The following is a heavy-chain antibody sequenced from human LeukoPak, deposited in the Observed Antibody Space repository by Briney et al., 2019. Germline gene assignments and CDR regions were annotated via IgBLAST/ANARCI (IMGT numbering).Heavy chain of an antibody. D-gene: IGHD2-15*01. CDR1: GYTFSNYG. Sequence: VASVNVSCKASGYTFSNYGLNWVRQAPGQGLEWMGRIAAYSGITNYAAKFQGRVTMTTDTSTNTAYMELRSLTSDDTAIYYCARGAEGGSSMRLRYYYYYMDVWGKGITVTVSS. V-gene: IGHV1-18*01. CDR3: ARGAEGGSSMRLRYYYYYMDV. CDR2: IAAYSGIT. J-gene: IGHJ6*03.